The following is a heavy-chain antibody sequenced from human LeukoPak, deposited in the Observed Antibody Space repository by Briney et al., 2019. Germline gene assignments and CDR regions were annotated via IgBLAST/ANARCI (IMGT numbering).Heavy chain of an antibody. CDR3: ATAFRSPPHYDFWSGYYTDYYYYMDV. D-gene: IGHD3-3*01. CDR1: GYTLTELS. V-gene: IGHV1-24*01. CDR2: FDPEDGET. J-gene: IGHJ6*03. Sequence: EASVKVSCKVSGYTLTELSMHWVRQAPGKGLEWMGGFDPEDGETIYARKFQGRVTMTEDTSTDTAYMELSSLRSEGTAVYYCATAFRSPPHYDFWSGYYTDYYYYMDVWGKGTTVTVSS.